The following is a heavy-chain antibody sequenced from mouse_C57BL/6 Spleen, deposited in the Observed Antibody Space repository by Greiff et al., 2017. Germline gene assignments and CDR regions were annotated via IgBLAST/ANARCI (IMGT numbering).Heavy chain of an antibody. CDR3: ARQGKLAYFDD. J-gene: IGHJ2*01. CDR1: GFTFSSYG. Sequence: EVPGVESGGDLVKPGGSLKLSCAASGFTFSSYGMSWVRQTPDKRLEWVATISSGGSYTYYPDSVKGRFTISRDNAKNTLYLQMSSLKSEDTAMYYCARQGKLAYFDDWGQGTTLTVSS. CDR2: ISSGGSYT. V-gene: IGHV5-6*01.